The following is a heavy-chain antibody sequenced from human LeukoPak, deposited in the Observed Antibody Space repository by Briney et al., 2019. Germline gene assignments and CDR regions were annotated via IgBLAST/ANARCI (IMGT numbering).Heavy chain of an antibody. D-gene: IGHD3-10*01. Sequence: PGGSLRLSCAASGFTFSSYAMSWVRQAPGKGLEWVSAISGSGGSTYYADSVKGRFTISRDNSKNTLYLQMNSLRAEDTAVYYCAKVPRPITMVRGVMSSFFDYWGQGTLVTVSP. CDR3: AKVPRPITMVRGVMSSFFDY. V-gene: IGHV3-23*01. J-gene: IGHJ4*02. CDR2: ISGSGGST. CDR1: GFTFSSYA.